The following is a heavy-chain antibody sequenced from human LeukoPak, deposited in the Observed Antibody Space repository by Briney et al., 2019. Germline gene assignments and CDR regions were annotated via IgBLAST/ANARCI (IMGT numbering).Heavy chain of an antibody. CDR2: LSGSGGST. CDR3: AKERDYGPADY. CDR1: GFIFNKHA. V-gene: IGHV3-23*01. J-gene: IGHJ4*02. Sequence: GGSLRLSCAASGFIFNKHAMSWVRQAPGKGPEWVSGLSGSGGSTDYADFVKGRITVSRDNSKNTLFLQMNSLRAEDTAIYYCAKERDYGPADYWGQGTLVTVSS. D-gene: IGHD4/OR15-4a*01.